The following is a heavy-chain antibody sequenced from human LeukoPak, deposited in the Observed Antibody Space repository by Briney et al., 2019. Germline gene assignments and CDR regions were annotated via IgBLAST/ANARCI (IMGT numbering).Heavy chain of an antibody. CDR2: IYYSGST. CDR3: ARVSGRFTWYFDL. J-gene: IGHJ2*01. V-gene: IGHV4-59*01. CDR1: GGSISSYY. Sequence: SETLSLTCTVSGGSISSYYWSWLRQPPGKGLEWIGYIYYSGSTNYNPSLKSRVTISVDTSKNQFSLKLSSVTGADTAVYYCARVSGRFTWYFDLWGRGTLVTVSS.